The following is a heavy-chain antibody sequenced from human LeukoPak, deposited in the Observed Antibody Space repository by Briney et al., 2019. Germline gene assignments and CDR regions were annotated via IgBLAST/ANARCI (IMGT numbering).Heavy chain of an antibody. CDR1: GGSISSYY. V-gene: IGHV4-59*01. D-gene: IGHD1-1*01. CDR2: IYYTEST. CDR3: ARGSWKFDP. J-gene: IGHJ5*02. Sequence: PSETLSLTCTVSGGSISSYYWSWIRQPPGKGLEWIGYIYYTESTNYNPFLKSRVTISLDPSKNHFSLKLSSVTAADTAVYYCARGSWKFDPWGQGTLVTVSS.